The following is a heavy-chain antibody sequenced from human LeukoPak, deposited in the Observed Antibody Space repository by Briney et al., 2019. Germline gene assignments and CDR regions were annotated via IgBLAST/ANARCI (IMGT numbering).Heavy chain of an antibody. V-gene: IGHV3-11*04. J-gene: IGHJ4*02. CDR3: ASNPSGTGDFDY. Sequence: GGSLRLSCAASGFTFSDYYMSWTRQAPGKGLEWVSYISSSGSTIYYADSVKGRFTISRDNAKNSLYLQMDSLRAEDTAVYYCASNPSGTGDFDYWGQGTLVTVSS. CDR2: ISSSGSTI. CDR1: GFTFSDYY. D-gene: IGHD3-10*01.